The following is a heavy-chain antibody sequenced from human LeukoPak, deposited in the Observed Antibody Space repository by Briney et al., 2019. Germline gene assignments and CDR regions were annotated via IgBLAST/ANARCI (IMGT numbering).Heavy chain of an antibody. D-gene: IGHD4-23*01. CDR3: ARDRLRWPLDY. CDR1: GGSFSGYY. CDR2: INHSGST. J-gene: IGHJ4*02. Sequence: SETLSLTCAVYGGSFSGYYWSWIRQPPGKGLEWIGEINHSGSTNYNPSLKSRVTISVDTSKNQFSLKLSSVTAADTAVYYCARDRLRWPLDYWGQGTLVTVSS. V-gene: IGHV4-34*01.